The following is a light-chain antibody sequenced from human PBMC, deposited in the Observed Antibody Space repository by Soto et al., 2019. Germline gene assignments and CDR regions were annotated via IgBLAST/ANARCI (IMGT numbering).Light chain of an antibody. J-gene: IGKJ4*01. V-gene: IGKV1-5*03. CDR2: KAS. CDR1: QSISSH. Sequence: GGRFTITCRASQSISSHLAWYQQKPGKAPNLLIYKASTLESGVPSRFGGSGSGTEFTLTISSLQPEDFATYYCQQYNSYSLPFGGGTKVAIK. CDR3: QQYNSYSLP.